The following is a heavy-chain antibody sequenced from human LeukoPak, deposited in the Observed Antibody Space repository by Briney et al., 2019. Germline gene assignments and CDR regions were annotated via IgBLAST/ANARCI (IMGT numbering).Heavy chain of an antibody. J-gene: IGHJ6*02. CDR2: INPNSGGT. D-gene: IGHD4-23*01. CDR3: ARDRGSTVVTNSYYYGMDV. V-gene: IGHV1-2*04. Sequence: ASVKVSCKASGYTFTGYYMHWVRQAPGQGLEWMGWINPNSGGTNYAQKIQGWVTMTRDTSISTAYMELSRLRSDDTAVYYCARDRGSTVVTNSYYYGMDVWGQGTTVTVSS. CDR1: GYTFTGYY.